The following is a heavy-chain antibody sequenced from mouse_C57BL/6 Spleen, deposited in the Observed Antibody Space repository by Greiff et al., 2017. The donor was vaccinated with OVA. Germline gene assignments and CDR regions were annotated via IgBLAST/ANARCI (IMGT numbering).Heavy chain of an antibody. CDR2: INPSSGYT. CDR1: GYTFTSYT. CDR3: AREGFYYDYDEGYAMDY. J-gene: IGHJ4*01. Sequence: VQLVESGAELARPGASVKMSCKASGYTFTSYTMHWVKQRPGQGLEWIGYINPSSGYTKYNQKFKDKATLTADKSSSTAYMQLSSLTSEDSAVYYCAREGFYYDYDEGYAMDYWGQGTSVTVSS. D-gene: IGHD2-4*01. V-gene: IGHV1-4*01.